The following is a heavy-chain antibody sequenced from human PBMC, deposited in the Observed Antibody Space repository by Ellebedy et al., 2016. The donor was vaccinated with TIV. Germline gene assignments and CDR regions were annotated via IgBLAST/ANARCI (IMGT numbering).Heavy chain of an antibody. J-gene: IGHJ6*02. CDR1: GGSFSGYY. D-gene: IGHD3-10*01. Sequence: MPSETLSLTCAVYGGSFSGYYWSWIRQHPGKGLEWIGYIYYSGSTYYNPSLKSLVTISVDTSKNQFSLKLSSVTAADTAVYYCARVSIIYYGMDVWGQGTTVTVSS. V-gene: IGHV4-31*01. CDR3: ARVSIIYYGMDV. CDR2: IYYSGST.